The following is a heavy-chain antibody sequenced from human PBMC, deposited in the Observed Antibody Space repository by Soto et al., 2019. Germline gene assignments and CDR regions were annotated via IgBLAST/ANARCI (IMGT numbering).Heavy chain of an antibody. J-gene: IGHJ4*02. CDR3: ARAGDCSSTSCYAGPIGVDD. Sequence: SETLALTCTVSGGSIGRGGYYWSWIRQHPGKGLEWIGYIYYSGSTYYNPSLKSRVTISVDTSKNQFSLKLSSVTAADTAVYYCARAGDCSSTSCYAGPIGVDDWGQGTLVTVSS. V-gene: IGHV4-61*08. CDR1: GGSIGRGGYY. CDR2: IYYSGST. D-gene: IGHD2-2*01.